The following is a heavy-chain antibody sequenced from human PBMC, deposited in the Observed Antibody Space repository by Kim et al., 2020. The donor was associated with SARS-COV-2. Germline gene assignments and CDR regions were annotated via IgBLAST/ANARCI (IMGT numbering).Heavy chain of an antibody. V-gene: IGHV1-2*06. CDR3: ARDCDTIFGVVYYYYGMDV. D-gene: IGHD3-3*01. J-gene: IGHJ6*02. CDR2: INPNSGGT. CDR1: GYTFTGYY. Sequence: ASVKVSCKASGYTFTGYYMHWVRQAPGQGLEWMGRINPNSGGTNYAQKFQGRVTMTRDTSISTAYMELSRLRSDDTAVYYCARDCDTIFGVVYYYYGMDVWGQGTTVTVSS.